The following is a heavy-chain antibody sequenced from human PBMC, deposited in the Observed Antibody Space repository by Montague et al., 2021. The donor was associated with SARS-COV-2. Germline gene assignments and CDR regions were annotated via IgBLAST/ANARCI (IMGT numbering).Heavy chain of an antibody. Sequence: SETRSLTCTVSGGSISSGSYWGWIRQPPGKGLEWIGTSDHSGITYYSPSLKSRVTISLDTSKNQFSLNLDSVTASDTAMYYCARVISAVAGANFYFDYLGQGTLVTVSS. CDR1: GGSISSGSY. CDR2: SDHSGIT. V-gene: IGHV4-38-2*02. J-gene: IGHJ4*02. D-gene: IGHD4/OR15-4a*01. CDR3: ARVISAVAGANFYFDY.